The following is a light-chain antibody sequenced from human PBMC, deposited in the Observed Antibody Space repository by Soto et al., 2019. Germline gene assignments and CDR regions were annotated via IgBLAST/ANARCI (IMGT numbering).Light chain of an antibody. CDR2: DAS. V-gene: IGKV3-11*01. J-gene: IGKJ5*01. Sequence: IVLTRSPATLNFSPGERATLSCRASQSVSSYLAWYQQKPGQAPRLLIYDASNRATGIPARFSGSGSGTDFALTISSLEPEDFAVHYCQQRSNWHPVTFGQGTRLEIK. CDR3: QQRSNWHPVT. CDR1: QSVSSY.